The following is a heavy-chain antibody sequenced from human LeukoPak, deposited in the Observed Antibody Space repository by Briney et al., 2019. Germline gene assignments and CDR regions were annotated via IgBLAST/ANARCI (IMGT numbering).Heavy chain of an antibody. Sequence: PGGSLRLSCAASGFTFSNYAMHWVRQAPGKGLEYVSAISSNGGSTYYANSVKGRFTISRDNSKNTLFLEMNSLRAEDTAVYYCARVDCTGGSCRPYHFYGMDVWGQGTTVTVSS. J-gene: IGHJ6*02. CDR3: ARVDCTGGSCRPYHFYGMDV. CDR2: ISSNGGST. V-gene: IGHV3-64*01. CDR1: GFTFSNYA. D-gene: IGHD2-15*01.